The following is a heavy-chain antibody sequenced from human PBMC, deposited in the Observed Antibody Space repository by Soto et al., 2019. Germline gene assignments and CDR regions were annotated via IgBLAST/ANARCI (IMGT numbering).Heavy chain of an antibody. CDR2: IWYEGSKT. Sequence: QVQLVESGGGVVQPGKSLRLSCAVSGLTLSSYGMHWVRQAPGKGLEWVAVIWYEGSKTYYADSVKGRFTVSRDNSKNMVHLQMNSLRDEDTAVYHCVTQGVESADYWGQGTLVTVSS. CDR1: GLTLSSYG. D-gene: IGHD3-3*01. J-gene: IGHJ4*02. CDR3: VTQGVESADY. V-gene: IGHV3-33*03.